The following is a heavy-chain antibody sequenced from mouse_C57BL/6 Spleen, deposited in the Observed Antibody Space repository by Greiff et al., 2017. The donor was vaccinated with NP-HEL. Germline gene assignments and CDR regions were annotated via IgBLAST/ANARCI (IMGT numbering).Heavy chain of an antibody. CDR2: ISYDGSN. J-gene: IGHJ3*01. CDR3: ARDSSLYDGFPFAY. CDR1: GYSITSGYY. Sequence: EVQLQESGPGLVKPSQSLSLTCSVTGYSITSGYYWNWIRQFPGNKLEWMGYISYDGSNNYNPSIKNRISITRDTSKNQFFLKLNSVTTEDTATYYCARDSSLYDGFPFAYWGQGTLVTVSA. D-gene: IGHD2-3*01. V-gene: IGHV3-6*01.